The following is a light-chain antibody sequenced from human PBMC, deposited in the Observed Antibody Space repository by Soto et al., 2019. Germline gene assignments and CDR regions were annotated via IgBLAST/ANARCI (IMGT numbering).Light chain of an antibody. CDR3: QHYNSYSEA. V-gene: IGKV1-5*03. CDR2: KAS. J-gene: IGKJ1*01. CDR1: QTISSW. Sequence: DIQMTQSPSTLSGSVGDRVTITCGASQTISSWLAWYQQKPGKAPKLLIYKASTLKSGVPSRFSGSGSGTEFTLTISSLQPDDFATYYCQHYNSYSEALGQGTKVDIK.